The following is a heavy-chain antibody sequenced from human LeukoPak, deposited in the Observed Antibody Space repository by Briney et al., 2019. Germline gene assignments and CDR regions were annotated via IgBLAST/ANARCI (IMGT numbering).Heavy chain of an antibody. J-gene: IGHJ4*02. Sequence: PGGSLTLTCAASRFTFSTYCWSWVSQAPGKGLEWVSYISSSGSNIDYADSVKGRFTISRDNAKNSLYLQMNSLRDEDTAVYSCAVDRRVYNYRRFAYWGQGTLVTVSS. CDR3: AVDRRVYNYRRFAY. CDR1: RFTFSTYC. D-gene: IGHD1-1*01. V-gene: IGHV3-48*02. CDR2: ISSSGSNI.